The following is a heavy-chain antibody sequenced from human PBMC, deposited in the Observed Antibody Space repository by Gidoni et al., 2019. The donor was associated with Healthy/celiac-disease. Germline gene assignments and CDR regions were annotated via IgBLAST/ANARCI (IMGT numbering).Heavy chain of an antibody. D-gene: IGHD6-13*01. J-gene: IGHJ4*02. CDR1: GYTFTGYY. CDR3: ARDGLAAAGTAEASY. V-gene: IGHV1-2*02. Sequence: QVQLVQSGAEVKKPGASVKVSCKASGYTFTGYYMHWVRQAPGQGLEWMGWINPNSGGTNYAQKFQGRVTMTRDTSISTAYMELSRLRSDDTAVYYCARDGLAAAGTAEASYWGQGTLVTVSS. CDR2: INPNSGGT.